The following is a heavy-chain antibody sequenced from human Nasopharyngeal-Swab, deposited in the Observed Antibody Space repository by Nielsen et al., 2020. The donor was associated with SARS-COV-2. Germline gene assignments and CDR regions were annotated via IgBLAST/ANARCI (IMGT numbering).Heavy chain of an antibody. CDR3: ARKMYYFHAMDV. CDR2: FFSTGEP. J-gene: IGHJ6*02. Sequence: RKAPGKALEWLAHFFSTGEPSYSSSLKRRLTVSEDTSKSQVVLTMTNMDPADTATYYCARKMYYFHAMDVWGQGTTVTVSS. V-gene: IGHV2-26*01. D-gene: IGHD5-24*01.